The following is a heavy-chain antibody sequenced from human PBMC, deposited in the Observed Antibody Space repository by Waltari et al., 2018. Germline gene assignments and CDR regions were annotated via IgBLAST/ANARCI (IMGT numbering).Heavy chain of an antibody. V-gene: IGHV4-34*01. CDR3: ARGGSSSWYRNWFDP. Sequence: QVQLQQWGAGLLKPSATLSLTCAVYGGSFSGYYWIWIRQPPGKGLEWIGEINHSGSTNYNPSLKSRVTISVDTSKNQFALKLSSVTAADTAVYYCARGGSSSWYRNWFDPWGQGTLVTVSS. CDR1: GGSFSGYY. CDR2: INHSGST. J-gene: IGHJ5*02. D-gene: IGHD6-13*01.